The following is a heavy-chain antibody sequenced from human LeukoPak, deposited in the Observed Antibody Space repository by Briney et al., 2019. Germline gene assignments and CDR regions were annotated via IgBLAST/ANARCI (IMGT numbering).Heavy chain of an antibody. D-gene: IGHD3-3*01. CDR1: GYSFTSYW. V-gene: IGHV5-51*01. J-gene: IGHJ4*02. CDR3: AEYYEFSSSSEVGFAY. Sequence: GESLKISCKGSGYSFTSYWIGWGRQMPGKGLEWMGIICPGDSETRYSPSFQGRVTMSADKSVSTAYLQWSSLKASDTAIYYCAEYYEFSSSSEVGFAYWGQGTLVTVSS. CDR2: ICPGDSET.